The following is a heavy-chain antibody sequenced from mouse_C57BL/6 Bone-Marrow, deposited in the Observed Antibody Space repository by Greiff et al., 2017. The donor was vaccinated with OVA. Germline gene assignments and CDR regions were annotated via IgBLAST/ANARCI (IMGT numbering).Heavy chain of an antibody. Sequence: VKLQQPGAELVKPGASVKLSCKASGYTFTSYWMQWVKQRPGQGLEWIGEIDPSDSYTNYNQKFKGKATLTVDTSSSTAYMQLSSLTSEDSAVYYCARDSFTTVVAAWFAYWGQGTLVTVSA. J-gene: IGHJ3*01. CDR1: GYTFTSYW. V-gene: IGHV1-50*01. D-gene: IGHD1-1*01. CDR3: ARDSFTTVVAAWFAY. CDR2: IDPSDSYT.